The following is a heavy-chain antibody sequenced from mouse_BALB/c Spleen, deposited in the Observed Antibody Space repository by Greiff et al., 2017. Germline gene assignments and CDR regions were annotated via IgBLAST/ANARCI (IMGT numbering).Heavy chain of an antibody. J-gene: IGHJ4*01. V-gene: IGHV1-7*01. Sequence: VQRVESGAELAKPGASVKMSCKASGYTFTSYWMHWVKQRPGQGLEWIGYINPSTGYTEYNQKFKDKATLTADKSSSTAYMQLSSLTSEDSAVYYCARSATSMDYWGQGTSVTVSS. CDR3: ARSATSMDY. CDR1: GYTFTSYW. CDR2: INPSTGYT.